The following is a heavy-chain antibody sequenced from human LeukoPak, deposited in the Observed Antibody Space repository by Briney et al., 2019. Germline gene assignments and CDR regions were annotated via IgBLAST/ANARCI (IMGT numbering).Heavy chain of an antibody. CDR2: ISGGGGST. CDR1: GFTFTSYS. CDR3: ARGAYYYED. V-gene: IGHV3-23*01. Sequence: TGGSLRLSCAASGFTFTSYSMNWVRQAPGKGLEWVSTISGGGGSTYYADSVKGRFTISRDNAKNSLYLQMNSLRAEDTAVYYCARGAYYYEDWGQGTLVTVSS. J-gene: IGHJ4*02. D-gene: IGHD3-22*01.